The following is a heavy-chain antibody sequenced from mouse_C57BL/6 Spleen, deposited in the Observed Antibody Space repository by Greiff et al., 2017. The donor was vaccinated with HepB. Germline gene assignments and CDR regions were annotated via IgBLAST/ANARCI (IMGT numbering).Heavy chain of an antibody. J-gene: IGHJ3*01. Sequence: VQLQQSGAELVRPGSSVKLSCKASGYTFTSYWMHWVKQRPIQGLEWIGNIDPSDSETHYNQKFKDKATLTVDKSSSTAYMQLSSLTSEDSAVYYCARGPPMVTTGFAYWGQGTLVTVSA. CDR2: IDPSDSET. CDR1: GYTFTSYW. CDR3: ARGPPMVTTGFAY. D-gene: IGHD2-9*01. V-gene: IGHV1-52*01.